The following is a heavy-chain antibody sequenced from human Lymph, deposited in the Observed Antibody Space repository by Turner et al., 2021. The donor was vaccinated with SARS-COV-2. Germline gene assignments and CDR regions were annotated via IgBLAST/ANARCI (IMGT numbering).Heavy chain of an antibody. V-gene: IGHV3-33*01. D-gene: IGHD1-26*01. Sequence: QVQLVESGGGVVEPGRSLILSCAASGSTFSSYGMYWVRQAPGKGLEWVAVIWYDGSNKYYADSVKGRFTISRDNSKNTLYLQMNSLRAEDTAVYYCARGAAGEWYFDLWGRGTLVTVSS. CDR2: IWYDGSNK. CDR1: GSTFSSYG. J-gene: IGHJ2*01. CDR3: ARGAAGEWYFDL.